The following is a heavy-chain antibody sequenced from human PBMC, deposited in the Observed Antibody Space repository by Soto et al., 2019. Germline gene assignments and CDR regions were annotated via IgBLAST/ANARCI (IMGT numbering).Heavy chain of an antibody. CDR2: IWYDGSNK. Sequence: PGGSLRLSCAASGFTFSSYGMHWVRQAPGKGLEWVAVIWYDGSNKYYADSVKGRFTISRDNSKNTLYLQMNSLRAEDTAVYYCARSRARFELELQDYYYYGMDGWGQGTTVTVSS. V-gene: IGHV3-33*01. CDR1: GFTFSSYG. CDR3: ARSRARFELELQDYYYYGMDG. J-gene: IGHJ6*02. D-gene: IGHD1-7*01.